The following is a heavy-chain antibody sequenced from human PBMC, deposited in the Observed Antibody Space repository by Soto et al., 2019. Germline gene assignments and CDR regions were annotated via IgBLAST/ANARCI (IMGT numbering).Heavy chain of an antibody. CDR3: ASNGELGIAY. CDR1: GFTFSSYS. D-gene: IGHD7-27*01. Sequence: EVQLLASGGGMVKPGGSLRLSCAASGFTFSSYSMYWVRQAPGKGLEVVSSISSSSNYIYYTDSVNGRLTISRDNAKNSLYLQRNSLRAEDTAVYYCASNGELGIAYWGQGTLVTVSS. J-gene: IGHJ4*02. CDR2: ISSSSNYI. V-gene: IGHV3-21*01.